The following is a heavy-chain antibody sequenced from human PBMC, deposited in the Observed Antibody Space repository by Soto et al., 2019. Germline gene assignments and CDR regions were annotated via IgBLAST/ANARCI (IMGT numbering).Heavy chain of an antibody. CDR2: IYYSGST. CDR1: GGSISSGDDY. CDR3: ARGEATTDHFDY. D-gene: IGHD4-17*01. Sequence: SETLSLTCAVSGGSISSGDDYWSWIRQPPGKGLEWIGYIYYSGSTYYNPSLKSRVTISVDTSKNQFSLKLSSVTAADTAVYYCARGEATTDHFDYWGQGTLVTVS. V-gene: IGHV4-30-4*01. J-gene: IGHJ4*02.